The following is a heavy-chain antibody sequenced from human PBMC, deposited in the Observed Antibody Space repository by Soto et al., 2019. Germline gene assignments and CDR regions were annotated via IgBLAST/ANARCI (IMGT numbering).Heavy chain of an antibody. CDR1: GYTFIRYG. CDR2: ISTHNGNT. Sequence: QVQLVQSGAEVKKPGASVKVSCKASGYTFIRYGISWVRQAPGQGLEWMGWISTHNGNTYYAQNFQGRVTMTSDTPTSTAYMELRSLRSDDTAFYYRVRDEISSAGLDPWGQGTLVTVSS. J-gene: IGHJ5*02. V-gene: IGHV1-18*01. CDR3: VRDEISSAGLDP.